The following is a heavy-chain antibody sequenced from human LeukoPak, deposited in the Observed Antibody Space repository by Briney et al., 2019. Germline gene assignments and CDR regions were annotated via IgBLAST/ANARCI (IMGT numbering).Heavy chain of an antibody. D-gene: IGHD3-9*01. CDR3: AKWGDFDVLTGYYVPDF. V-gene: IGHV3-21*04. CDR1: GFTFSSYS. J-gene: IGHJ4*02. Sequence: GGSLRLSCAASGFTFSSYSMNWVRQAPGKGLEWVSSISSSSSYIYYADSVKGRFTISRDNAKNSLYLQMNSLRDEDTAVYYCAKWGDFDVLTGYYVPDFWGQGTLVTVSS. CDR2: ISSSSSYI.